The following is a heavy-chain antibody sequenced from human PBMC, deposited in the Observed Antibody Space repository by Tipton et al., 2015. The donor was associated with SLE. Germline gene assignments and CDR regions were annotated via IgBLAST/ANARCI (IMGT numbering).Heavy chain of an antibody. J-gene: IGHJ3*02. CDR3: AKDKMSVLLAFDI. CDR1: GFTFDDYA. CDR2: ISWNSGSI. V-gene: IGHV3-9*01. Sequence: RSLRLSCAASGFTFDDYAMHWVRQAPGKGLEWVSGISWNSGSIGYADSVKGRFTISRDNAKNSLYLQMNSLRAEDTALYYCAKDKMSVLLAFDIWGQGTMVTVSS. D-gene: IGHD2-15*01.